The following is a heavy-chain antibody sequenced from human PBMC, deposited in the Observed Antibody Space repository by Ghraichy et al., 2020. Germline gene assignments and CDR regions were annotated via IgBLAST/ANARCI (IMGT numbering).Heavy chain of an antibody. D-gene: IGHD6-19*01. V-gene: IGHV4-34*01. CDR3: ARGHMVAVASLIRPPRAYYFDY. CDR2: INHSGST. CDR1: GGSFSGYY. Sequence: SQTLSLTCAVYGGSFSGYYWSWVRQPPGKGLEWIGEINHSGSTNYNPSLKSRVTISVDTSKNQFSLKLSSVTAADTAVYYCARGHMVAVASLIRPPRAYYFDYWGQGTLVTVSS. J-gene: IGHJ4*02.